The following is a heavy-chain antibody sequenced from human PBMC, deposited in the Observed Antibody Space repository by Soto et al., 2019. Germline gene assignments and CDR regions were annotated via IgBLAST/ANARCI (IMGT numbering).Heavy chain of an antibody. J-gene: IGHJ3*01. D-gene: IGHD2-21*02. V-gene: IGHV3-23*01. CDR2: ISGSGGST. CDR3: AKDYRLVTTTAFDF. CDR1: GFTFSSYA. Sequence: EVQLLECGGGLVQPGGSLRLSYAASGFTFSSYAVSWVCQAPGNGLEWVSAISGSGGSTYYADSVKGRFTISRDNSKNTLSLQVNSLRAEDTAVYYCAKDYRLVTTTAFDFCGQGTMVTVSS.